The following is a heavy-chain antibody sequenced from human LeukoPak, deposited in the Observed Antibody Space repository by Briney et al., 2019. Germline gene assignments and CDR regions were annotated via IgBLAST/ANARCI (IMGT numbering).Heavy chain of an antibody. CDR3: ARDPLRFGELFGNWFDP. CDR1: GYTFTSYG. J-gene: IGHJ5*02. Sequence: ASVKVSRKASGYTFTSYGISWVRQAPGQGLEWMGWISAYNGNTNYAQKLQGRVTMTTDTSTSTAYMELRSLRSDDTAVHYCARDPLRFGELFGNWFDPWGQGTLVTVSS. D-gene: IGHD3-10*01. CDR2: ISAYNGNT. V-gene: IGHV1-18*01.